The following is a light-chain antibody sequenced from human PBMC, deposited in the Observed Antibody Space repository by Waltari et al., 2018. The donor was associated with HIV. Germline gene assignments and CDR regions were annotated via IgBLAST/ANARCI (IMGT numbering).Light chain of an antibody. Sequence: EIVLTQSPVTLSVSLGQRATLSCRASQRIATNLAWYQQRPGKGPRLLIYGASTRATGIPARFTGSGSGTDFTLTISILQSEDSAVYYCQQYHDWPPWTFGQGTKVEIK. V-gene: IGKV3-15*01. CDR2: GAS. CDR1: QRIATN. CDR3: QQYHDWPPWT. J-gene: IGKJ1*01.